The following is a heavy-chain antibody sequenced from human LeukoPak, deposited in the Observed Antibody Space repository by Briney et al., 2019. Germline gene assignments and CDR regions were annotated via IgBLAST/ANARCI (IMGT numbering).Heavy chain of an antibody. D-gene: IGHD3-10*01. CDR2: IYTNGST. Sequence: SETLSLTCTVSGGSISSGSHYWSWIRQPAGKGLEWIGRIYTNGSTNYNPSLKSRVTISIDTSKNQFSLKLTSVTAADTAVYYCARDGWFAESRYIDLWGRGTLVTVSS. V-gene: IGHV4-61*02. CDR1: GGSISSGSHY. J-gene: IGHJ2*01. CDR3: ARDGWFAESRYIDL.